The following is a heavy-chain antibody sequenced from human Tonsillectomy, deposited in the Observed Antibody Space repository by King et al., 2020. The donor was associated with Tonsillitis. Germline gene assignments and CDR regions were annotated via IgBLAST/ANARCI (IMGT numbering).Heavy chain of an antibody. Sequence: VQLVESGGGFVQPGGSLRLSCTGSGFTFSNYWMHWVRPAPGKGLVWVSRFNPDGRSTTYADSVKGRFTISRDNAKNTLYLQMNSLRAEDTAVYYCTRDQGFGWGQGTLVTVSS. CDR1: GFTFSNYW. CDR3: TRDQGFG. V-gene: IGHV3-74*01. D-gene: IGHD3-16*01. J-gene: IGHJ4*02. CDR2: FNPDGRST.